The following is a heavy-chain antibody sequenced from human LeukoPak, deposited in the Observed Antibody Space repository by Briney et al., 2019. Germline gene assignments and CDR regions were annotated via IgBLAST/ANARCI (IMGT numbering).Heavy chain of an antibody. Sequence: ASVKVSCKASGYTFTSYGISWVRQAPGQGLEWMGWISAYNGNTNYAQKLQGRVTMTTDTSTSTAYMELRSLRSDDTAVYYCARDCDHCSSTSWIDPWGQGTLVTVSS. CDR2: ISAYNGNT. CDR3: ARDCDHCSSTSWIDP. CDR1: GYTFTSYG. V-gene: IGHV1-18*01. J-gene: IGHJ5*02. D-gene: IGHD2-2*01.